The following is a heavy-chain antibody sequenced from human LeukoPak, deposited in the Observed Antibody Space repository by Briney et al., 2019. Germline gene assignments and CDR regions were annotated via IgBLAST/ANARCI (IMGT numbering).Heavy chain of an antibody. Sequence: GGSLRLSCAASGFTFSSSGMHWVRQAPGKGLQWVAVISNDGNYNFYADSVKGRFTISREDSKNALYLQMDSLRAEDTALYFCAKDRGSSWALDYWGQGTLVTVSS. CDR3: AKDRGSSWALDY. J-gene: IGHJ4*02. CDR2: ISNDGNYN. V-gene: IGHV3-30*18. CDR1: GFTFSSSG. D-gene: IGHD6-13*01.